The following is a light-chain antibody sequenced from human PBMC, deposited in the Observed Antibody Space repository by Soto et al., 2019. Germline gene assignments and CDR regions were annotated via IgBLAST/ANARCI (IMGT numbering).Light chain of an antibody. CDR1: QSVSSQ. CDR2: DAS. V-gene: IGKV3-11*01. CDR3: KQYKEWPPFT. Sequence: EIVLTQSPATLSLSPGERATLSCRASQSVSSQLAWYQQKPGQAPRLLIYDASNRATGIPARFRDSGSGTDFTLTISSLEPEDFAVYYCKQYKEWPPFTFGQGTRLEI. J-gene: IGKJ5*01.